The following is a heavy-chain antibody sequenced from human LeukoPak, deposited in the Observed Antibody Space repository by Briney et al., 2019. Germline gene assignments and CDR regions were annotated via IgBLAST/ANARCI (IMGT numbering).Heavy chain of an antibody. CDR2: IYYSGST. J-gene: IGHJ6*02. D-gene: IGHD1-26*01. CDR3: ARESQWDYYYGMDV. CDR1: GGSISSGGYY. Sequence: SQTLSLTCTVSGGSISSGGYYWSWIRRHPGKGLEWIGYIYYSGSTYYNPSLKSRVTISVDTSKNQFSLKLSSVTAADTAVYYCARESQWDYYYGMDVWGQGTTVTVSS. V-gene: IGHV4-30-4*08.